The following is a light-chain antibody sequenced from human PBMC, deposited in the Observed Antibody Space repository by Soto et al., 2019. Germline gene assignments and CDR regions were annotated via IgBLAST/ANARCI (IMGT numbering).Light chain of an antibody. V-gene: IGKV3-15*01. CDR1: QSVSNN. J-gene: IGKJ1*01. CDR2: GAS. Sequence: EIVMTQSPATLSVSPGERATLSCRASQSVSNNLARYQQKPGQAPRLLIYGASTRATGIPARFSGSGSGTEFTLTISSLQSEDFAVYYCQQHNNWPRTFGQGTKVEIK. CDR3: QQHNNWPRT.